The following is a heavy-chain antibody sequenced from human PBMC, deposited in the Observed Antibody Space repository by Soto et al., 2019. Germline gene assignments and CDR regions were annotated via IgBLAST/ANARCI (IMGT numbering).Heavy chain of an antibody. V-gene: IGHV1-18*01. CDR1: GYTFTSYG. CDR3: AKGYCSGGSCYFDY. Sequence: ASVKVSCKASGYTFTSYGISWVRQAPGQGLEWMGWISAYNGNTNYAQKLQGRVTMTTDTSTSTAYMELSSLRSEDTAVYYCAKGYCSGGSCYFDYCGQGTLVTVSS. J-gene: IGHJ4*02. CDR2: ISAYNGNT. D-gene: IGHD2-15*01.